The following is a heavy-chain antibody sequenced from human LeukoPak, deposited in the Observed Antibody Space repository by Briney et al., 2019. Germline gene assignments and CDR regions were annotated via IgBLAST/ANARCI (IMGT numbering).Heavy chain of an antibody. Sequence: GESLKISCKGSGYSFTSYWIGWVRQMPGKGLEWMGIIYPGDSDTRYSPSFQGQVTISADKSIRTAYLQWSSLKASDTAMYYCARHVAFYGSGSYYYYYMDVWGKGTTVTVSS. CDR2: IYPGDSDT. CDR1: GYSFTSYW. D-gene: IGHD3-10*01. V-gene: IGHV5-51*01. J-gene: IGHJ6*03. CDR3: ARHVAFYGSGSYYYYYMDV.